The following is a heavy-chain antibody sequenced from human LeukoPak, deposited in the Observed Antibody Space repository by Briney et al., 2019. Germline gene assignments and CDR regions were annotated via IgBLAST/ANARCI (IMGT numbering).Heavy chain of an antibody. V-gene: IGHV3-23*01. Sequence: QPGRSLRLSCAASGFTVSTYAMSWVRQAAGKGLEWVSAVSASGGRTYYADSVKGRFTISRDNSKNTLYLQLNSLRAEDTAVYYCATDKGNFDYWGQGTLVTVSS. CDR3: ATDKGNFDY. CDR2: VSASGGRT. J-gene: IGHJ4*02. D-gene: IGHD6-13*01. CDR1: GFTVSTYA.